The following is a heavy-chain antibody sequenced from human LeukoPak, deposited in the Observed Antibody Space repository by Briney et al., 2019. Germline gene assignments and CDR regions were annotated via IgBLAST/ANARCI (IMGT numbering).Heavy chain of an antibody. CDR2: IYYSGIT. D-gene: IGHD3-9*01. Sequence: SETLSLTCTASGASMTNYYWSWIRKPPGKGLEWIGYIYYSGITNYNPSLTSRVSISVDMSKNQFSLKLTSVTAADTAVYYCARGRGYFDPFDPWGQGTPVSLSS. CDR1: GASMTNYY. V-gene: IGHV4-59*01. CDR3: ARGRGYFDPFDP. J-gene: IGHJ5*02.